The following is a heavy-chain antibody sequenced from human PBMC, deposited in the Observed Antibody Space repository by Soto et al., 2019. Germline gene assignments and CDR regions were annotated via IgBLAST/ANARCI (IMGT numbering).Heavy chain of an antibody. D-gene: IGHD3-22*01. CDR1: GYTFTSYD. CDR2: MNPNSGNT. Sequence: QVQLVQSGAEVKKPGASVKVSCKASGYTFTSYDINWVRQATGQGLEWMGWMNPNSGNTGYAQKFQGRVTMTRNTSISTANLEMSSMRSEDTAVYYCASGNTLRPYYCDSSGSVDYWGQGTLVTVS. CDR3: ASGNTLRPYYCDSSGSVDY. J-gene: IGHJ4*02. V-gene: IGHV1-8*01.